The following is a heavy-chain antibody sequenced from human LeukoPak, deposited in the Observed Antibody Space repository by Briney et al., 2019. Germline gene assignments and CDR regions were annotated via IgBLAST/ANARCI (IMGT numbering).Heavy chain of an antibody. CDR3: ARLDYYDSSGYYYDY. J-gene: IGHJ4*02. CDR1: GYSFTRYW. V-gene: IGHV5-51*01. D-gene: IGHD3-22*01. Sequence: GQSLQISCKGSGYSFTRYWIGWLRQLPGKGQEWMGIIYPGDSDTRYSPSFQGQVTISADKSISTAYLQWSSLKASDTAMYYCARLDYYDSSGYYYDYWGQGTLVTVSS. CDR2: IYPGDSDT.